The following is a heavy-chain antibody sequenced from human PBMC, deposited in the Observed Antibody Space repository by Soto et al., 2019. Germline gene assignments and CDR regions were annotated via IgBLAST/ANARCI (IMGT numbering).Heavy chain of an antibody. CDR2: IIPLFATA. Sequence: QVQLVQSGAEVKKPGSSVKVSCKASGGTFSSYTFTWVRQAPGQGLEWMGGIIPLFATADYAQKFPGRFTITADESMNTVYMEVNSLKSEETDVYYCARSDRRYHDTTQHAFDIWGPGTIVTVSS. V-gene: IGHV1-69*01. D-gene: IGHD1-26*01. J-gene: IGHJ3*02. CDR1: GGTFSSYT. CDR3: ARSDRRYHDTTQHAFDI.